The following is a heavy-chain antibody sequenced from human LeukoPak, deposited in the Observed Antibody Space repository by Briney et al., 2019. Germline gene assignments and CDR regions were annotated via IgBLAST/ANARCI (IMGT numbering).Heavy chain of an antibody. CDR2: ISGSGGST. Sequence: GGSLRLSCAASGLTFSSYAMSWVRQAPGKGLEWVSAISGSGGSTYYADSVKGRFTISRDNSKNTLYLQMNSLRAEDTAVYYCAKDLSSSWKTDYWGQGTLVTVSS. CDR3: AKDLSSSWKTDY. D-gene: IGHD6-13*01. V-gene: IGHV3-23*01. CDR1: GLTFSSYA. J-gene: IGHJ4*02.